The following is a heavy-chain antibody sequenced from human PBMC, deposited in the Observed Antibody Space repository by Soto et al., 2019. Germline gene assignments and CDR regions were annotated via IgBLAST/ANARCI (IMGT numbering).Heavy chain of an antibody. CDR2: ISAYNGNT. D-gene: IGHD5-12*01. J-gene: IGHJ4*02. CDR3: ARFEGGYSGYDFDY. Sequence: ASVKVSCKASGYTFTGYGISWVRQVPGQGLEWMGWISAYNGNTNYAQKLQGRVTMTTDTSTSTAYMELRSLRSDDTAVYYCARFEGGYSGYDFDYWGQGTLVTVSS. V-gene: IGHV1-18*01. CDR1: GYTFTGYG.